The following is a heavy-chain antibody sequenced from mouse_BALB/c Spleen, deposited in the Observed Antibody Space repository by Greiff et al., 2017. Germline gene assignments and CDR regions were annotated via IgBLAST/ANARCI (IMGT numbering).Heavy chain of an antibody. J-gene: IGHJ3*01. CDR1: GFTFSSYA. V-gene: IGHV5-9-1*01. CDR3: ARIYYDYDPWFAY. CDR2: ISSGGSYT. D-gene: IGHD2-4*01. Sequence: DVMLVESGGGLVKPGGSLKLSCAASGFTFSSYAMSWVRQTPEKRLEWVATISSGGSYTYYPDSVKGRFTISRDNAKNTLYLQMSSLRSEDTAMYYCARIYYDYDPWFAYWGQGTLVTVSA.